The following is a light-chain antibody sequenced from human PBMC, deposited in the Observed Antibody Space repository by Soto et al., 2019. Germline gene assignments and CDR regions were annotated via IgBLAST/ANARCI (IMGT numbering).Light chain of an antibody. CDR2: DAS. V-gene: IGKV1-5*01. Sequence: DIQMTQSPSTLSASVGDRVTITCRASQSMSRSLAWYQQKPGHAPKLLMYDASTLESGVPLRFSGSGSGTEFTISSLHLEPDDVETCHYQKNRTYPGSFGEGTKLEIK. J-gene: IGKJ1*01. CDR1: QSMSRS. CDR3: QKNRTYPGS.